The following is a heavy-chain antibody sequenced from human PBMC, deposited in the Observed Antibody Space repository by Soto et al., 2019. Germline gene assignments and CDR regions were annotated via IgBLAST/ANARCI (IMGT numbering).Heavy chain of an antibody. V-gene: IGHV3-13*01. CDR2: IGTAGDT. D-gene: IGHD5-18*01. Sequence: GXSLRLACAASGFTFSSYDLHWVRQVTGKGLEWVSAIGTAGDTYYPGSVKGRFTISRENAKNSLYLQMNSLRAGDTAVYYCARGGRGYSYGDAFDIWGQGTMVTVSS. CDR1: GFTFSSYD. J-gene: IGHJ3*02. CDR3: ARGGRGYSYGDAFDI.